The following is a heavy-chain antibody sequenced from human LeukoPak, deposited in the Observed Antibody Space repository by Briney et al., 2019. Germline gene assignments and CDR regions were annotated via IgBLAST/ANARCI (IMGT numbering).Heavy chain of an antibody. CDR3: ARHLTFVRTFDY. V-gene: IGHV4-39*01. Sequence: SETLSLTCTVSGGSISSSSYYWGWIRQPPGKGLEWIGSIYYSGSTYYNPSLKSRVTISVDTSKNQFSLKLSSVTAADTAVYYCARHLTFVRTFDYWGQGTLVTVSS. CDR2: IYYSGST. J-gene: IGHJ4*02. CDR1: GGSISSSSYY.